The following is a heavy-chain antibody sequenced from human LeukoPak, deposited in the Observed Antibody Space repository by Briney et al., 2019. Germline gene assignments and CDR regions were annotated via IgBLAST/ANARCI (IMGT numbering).Heavy chain of an antibody. CDR2: INPSGGST. V-gene: IGHV1-46*01. CDR1: GYTFTSYY. Sequence: GASVKVSCKASGYTFTSYYMHWVRQAPGQGLEWMGIINPSGGSTSYAQKFQDRVTMTRDTSTSTVYMELSSLRSEDTAVYYCAKGPTAMVLDYWGQGTLVTVSS. J-gene: IGHJ4*02. D-gene: IGHD5-18*01. CDR3: AKGPTAMVLDY.